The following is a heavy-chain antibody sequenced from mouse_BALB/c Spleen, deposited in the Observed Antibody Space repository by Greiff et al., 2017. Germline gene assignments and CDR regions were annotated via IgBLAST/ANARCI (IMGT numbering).Heavy chain of an antibody. V-gene: IGHV5-6*02. J-gene: IGHJ4*01. D-gene: IGHD1-1*01. CDR3: ARCYYGSYYAMDY. CDR2: ISSGGSYT. Sequence: EVMLVESGGDLVKPGGSLKLSCAASGFTFSSYGMSWVRQTPDKRLEWVATISSGGSYTYYPDSVKGRFTISRDNAKNTLYLQMSSLKSEDTAMYYCARCYYGSYYAMDYWGQGTSVTVSS. CDR1: GFTFSSYG.